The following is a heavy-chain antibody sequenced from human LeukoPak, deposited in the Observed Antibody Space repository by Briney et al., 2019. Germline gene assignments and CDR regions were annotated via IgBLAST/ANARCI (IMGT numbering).Heavy chain of an antibody. CDR1: GGTFISYA. CDR3: ARGSGSYSPFDY. Sequence: SVKVSCKASGGTFISYAISWVRQAPGQGLEWMGGIIPIFGTANYAQKFQGRVTITADESTSTAYMELSSLRSEDTAVYYCARGSGSYSPFDYWGQGTLVTVSS. J-gene: IGHJ4*02. V-gene: IGHV1-69*13. CDR2: IIPIFGTA. D-gene: IGHD1-26*01.